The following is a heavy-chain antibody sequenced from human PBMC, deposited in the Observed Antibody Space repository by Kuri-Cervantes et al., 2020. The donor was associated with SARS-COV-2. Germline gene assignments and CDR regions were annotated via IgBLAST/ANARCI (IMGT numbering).Heavy chain of an antibody. CDR1: GFSLSTSGVG. Sequence: SGPTLVKPTQTLTLTCTFSGFSLSTSGVGVGWIRQPPGKALEWLTLIYWDDDKRYSPSLKSRLTITKDTSKNQVVLTMTNMDPVDTATYYCAHSGSSGVTIFGVVIIPTLDYWGQGTLVTVSS. CDR3: AHSGSSGVTIFGVVIIPTLDY. J-gene: IGHJ4*02. D-gene: IGHD3-3*01. V-gene: IGHV2-5*02. CDR2: IYWDDDK.